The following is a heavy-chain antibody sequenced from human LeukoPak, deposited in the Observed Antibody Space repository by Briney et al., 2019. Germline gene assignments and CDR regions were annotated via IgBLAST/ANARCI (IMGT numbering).Heavy chain of an antibody. V-gene: IGHV1-69*06. CDR3: AREGYSSSWSWFDP. CDR1: SDIFTGYY. Sequence: ASVKVSCKAASDIFTGYYTHWWVRAPGQGLEWMGRIIPIFGTANYAQKFQGRVTITADKSTSTAYMELSSLRSEDTAVYYCAREGYSSSWSWFDPWGQGTLVTVPS. CDR2: IIPIFGTA. D-gene: IGHD6-13*01. J-gene: IGHJ5*02.